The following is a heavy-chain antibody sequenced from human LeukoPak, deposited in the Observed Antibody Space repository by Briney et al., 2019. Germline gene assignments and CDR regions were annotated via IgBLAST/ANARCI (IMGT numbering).Heavy chain of an antibody. Sequence: ASVTVSFTASGYTFTSYDINWVRQATGQGLEWMGWMNPNSGNTGYAQKFQGRVTMTRNTSISTAYMELSSLRSEDTAVYYCARVGYSSSWFAFSLVDYWGQGTLVTVSS. V-gene: IGHV1-8*01. D-gene: IGHD6-13*01. CDR2: MNPNSGNT. CDR3: ARVGYSSSWFAFSLVDY. CDR1: GYTFTSYD. J-gene: IGHJ4*02.